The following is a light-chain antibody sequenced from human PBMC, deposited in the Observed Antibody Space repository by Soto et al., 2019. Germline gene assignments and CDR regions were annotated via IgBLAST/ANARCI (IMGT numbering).Light chain of an antibody. CDR3: QQYNNWPLLT. CDR1: QSVNNN. CDR2: GAS. J-gene: IGKJ4*01. Sequence: EIIVTQSPATLFVSPGERATLSCRASQSVNNNLAWYQQKPGQAPRLLIYGASTRATGIPARFGGSGYGTEFTLTISSLQSEDFAIYYCQQYNNWPLLTFGGGTKVEIK. V-gene: IGKV3-15*01.